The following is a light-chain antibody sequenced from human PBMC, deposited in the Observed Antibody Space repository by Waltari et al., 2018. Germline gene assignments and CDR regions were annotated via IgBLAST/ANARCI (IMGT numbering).Light chain of an antibody. J-gene: IGKJ1*01. Sequence: EIVLTQSPATLSVSPGEGVTLSCRASQSVNTNLAWYQQKPGQPPRLLIYHASTRATATATRVSGSGSGTDFTLTIRSLKSEDYEVYYCQHYNNWTPPWTFGEGTKVEIK. CDR1: QSVNTN. V-gene: IGKV3D-15*01. CDR3: QHYNNWTPPWT. CDR2: HAS.